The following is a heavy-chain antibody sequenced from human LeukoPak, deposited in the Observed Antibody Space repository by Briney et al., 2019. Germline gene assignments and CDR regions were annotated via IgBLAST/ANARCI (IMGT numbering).Heavy chain of an antibody. J-gene: IGHJ4*02. D-gene: IGHD2-15*01. Sequence: KPSETLSLTCTVSGGSISSSSYYWGWIRQPPGKGLEWIGSIYYSGSTYYNPSLKSRVTISVDTSKNQFSLKLSSVTAADTAVYYCARQEGGYFDYWGQGILVTVSS. CDR2: IYYSGST. V-gene: IGHV4-39*01. CDR1: GGSISSSSYY. CDR3: ARQEGGYFDY.